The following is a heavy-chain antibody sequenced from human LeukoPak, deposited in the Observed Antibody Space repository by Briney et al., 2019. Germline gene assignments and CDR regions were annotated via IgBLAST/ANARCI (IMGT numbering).Heavy chain of an antibody. J-gene: IGHJ4*02. V-gene: IGHV4-34*01. D-gene: IGHD5-12*01. Sequence: SETLSLTCAVYGGSFSGYYWSWIRQPPGKGLEWIGEINHSGSTNYNPSLKSRVTISVDTSKNQFSLKLSSVTAADTAVYYCARESYSGYDTFDYWGQGTLVTVSS. CDR1: GGSFSGYY. CDR3: ARESYSGYDTFDY. CDR2: INHSGST.